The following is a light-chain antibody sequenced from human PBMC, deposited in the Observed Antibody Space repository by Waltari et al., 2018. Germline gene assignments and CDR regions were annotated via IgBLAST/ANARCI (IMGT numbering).Light chain of an antibody. J-gene: IGKJ1*01. Sequence: EILLTQSPATQSLSPGERATLSCRASQSVGTSLAWYQQKPGQAPRLLIYDASNRATGIPARFSGSGSGTDFSLTISSLEPEDFAVYYCQQRSDWWTFGQGTKVEIK. CDR3: QQRSDWWT. CDR2: DAS. CDR1: QSVGTS. V-gene: IGKV3-11*01.